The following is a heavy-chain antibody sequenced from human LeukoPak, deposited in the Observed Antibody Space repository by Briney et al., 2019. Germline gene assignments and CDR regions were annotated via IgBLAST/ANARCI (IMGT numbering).Heavy chain of an antibody. J-gene: IGHJ3*02. D-gene: IGHD4-17*01. V-gene: IGHV3-30*18. CDR3: AKDPTVRTFDI. Sequence: PGRSLRLSCAASGFTFSSYGMHWVRQAPGKGLEWVAVISYDGSNKYYADSVKGRFTISRDNSKNTLYLQMNSLRAEDTAVYYCAKDPTVRTFDIWGQGTMVTVSS. CDR2: ISYDGSNK. CDR1: GFTFSSYG.